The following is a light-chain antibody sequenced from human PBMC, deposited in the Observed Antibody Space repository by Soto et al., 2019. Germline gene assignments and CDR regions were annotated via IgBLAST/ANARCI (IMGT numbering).Light chain of an antibody. CDR1: QSISSW. CDR2: DAS. CDR3: QQSYSTPWT. J-gene: IGKJ1*01. Sequence: DIQMAQSPSSLSASVGDSVTITCRASQSISSWLAWYRQKPGKAPKLLIYDASSLESGVPSRFSGSGSGTDFTLTISSLQPEDFATYYCQQSYSTPWTFGQGTKVDIK. V-gene: IGKV1-39*01.